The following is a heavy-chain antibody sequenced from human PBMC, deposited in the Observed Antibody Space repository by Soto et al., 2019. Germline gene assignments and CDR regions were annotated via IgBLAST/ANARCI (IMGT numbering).Heavy chain of an antibody. CDR1: GFTFSSYG. D-gene: IGHD6-19*01. CDR3: AKGLYASGWSVDY. J-gene: IGHJ4*02. V-gene: IGHV3-30*18. Sequence: QVQLVESGGGVVQPGRSLRLSCAASGFTFSSYGMHWVRQAPGKGLEWLAVISYDGSNKYYADSVKGRFTISRDNSKNTLYLQMNSLRAEDTAVYYCAKGLYASGWSVDYWGQGTLVTVSS. CDR2: ISYDGSNK.